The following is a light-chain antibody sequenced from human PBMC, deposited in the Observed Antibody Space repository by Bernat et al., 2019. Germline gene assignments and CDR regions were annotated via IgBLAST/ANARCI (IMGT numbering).Light chain of an antibody. J-gene: IGKJ4*01. CDR3: QQYGSSPLT. Sequence: EIVLTQSPGTLSLSPGDTATLSCRASQSVTSSYLAWYQRKPGQAPRLLIYDASSRATGIPDRFSGSGSGTDFTLTISGLEPEDFAVYYCQQYGSSPLTLGGGTKVEIE. CDR1: QSVTSSY. CDR2: DAS. V-gene: IGKV3-20*01.